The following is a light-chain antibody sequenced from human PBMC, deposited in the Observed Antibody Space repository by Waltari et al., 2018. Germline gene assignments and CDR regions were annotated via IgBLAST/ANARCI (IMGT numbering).Light chain of an antibody. CDR1: RNDIGGYNY. Sequence: QSTLTPPASASGSTGQSITISCPETRNDIGGYNYVSWYQQHAGKAPRLILYDVSQRPSGVSSRVSGSKSGNTASLTISGLQADDEADYYCSSYTNTNSLALFGAGTKVTVL. CDR3: SSYTNTNSLAL. J-gene: IGLJ1*01. CDR2: DVS. V-gene: IGLV2-14*03.